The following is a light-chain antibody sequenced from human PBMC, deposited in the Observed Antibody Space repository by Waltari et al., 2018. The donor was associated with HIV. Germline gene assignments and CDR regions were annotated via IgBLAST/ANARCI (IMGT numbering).Light chain of an antibody. J-gene: IGKJ1*01. Sequence: VITQSPATLSVSLGDKATLSCKSNYSVAGNLAWYQQKPGQAPRLLIHDASTRAAGIPARFSGSGSGTEFSLSISSLQSEDSAIYYCQQYNHWPRTFGQGTKVEIK. V-gene: IGKV3-15*01. CDR2: DAS. CDR3: QQYNHWPRT. CDR1: YSVAGN.